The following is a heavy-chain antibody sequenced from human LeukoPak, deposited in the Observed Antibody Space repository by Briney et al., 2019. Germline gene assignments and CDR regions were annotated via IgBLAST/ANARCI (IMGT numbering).Heavy chain of an antibody. D-gene: IGHD4-11*01. CDR3: ARQGTSYSNYGY. CDR2: IYYSGST. CDR1: GGSISSRSYY. Sequence: SETLSLTCTFSGGSISSRSYYWGGIRQPPGKGLEWIGSIYYSGSTYYNPSLKSRVTKSVDTSKNQFYLKLSSVNAADTAVYYCARQGTSYSNYGYWGQGTLVTVSS. V-gene: IGHV4-39*01. J-gene: IGHJ4*02.